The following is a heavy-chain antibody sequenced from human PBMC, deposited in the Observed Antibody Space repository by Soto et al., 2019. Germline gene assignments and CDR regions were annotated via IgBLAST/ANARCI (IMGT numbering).Heavy chain of an antibody. CDR3: ARETYYHGLDTGDY. D-gene: IGHD3-22*01. CDR2: IYYSGST. CDR1: GGSISSGGYY. J-gene: IGHJ4*02. V-gene: IGHV4-31*03. Sequence: QVQLQESGPGLVKPSQTLSLTCTVSGGSISSGGYYWSWIRQHPGKGLEWIGYIYYSGSTYYNPSLKSRVTISVDTSKNQFSLKLSSVTVADTAVYYCARETYYHGLDTGDYWGQGTLVTVSS.